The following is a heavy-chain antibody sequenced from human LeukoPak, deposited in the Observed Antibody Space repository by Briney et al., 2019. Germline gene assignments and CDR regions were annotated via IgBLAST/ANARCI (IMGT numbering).Heavy chain of an antibody. CDR3: AKDLGASCSGGSCYSTPYYYYYYMDV. V-gene: IGHV3-30*02. Sequence: PGGSLRLSCAASGFTFSSYGMHWVRQAPGKGLEGVAFIRYDGSNKYYADSVKGRFTISRDNSKNTLYLQMNSLRAEDTAVYYCAKDLGASCSGGSCYSTPYYYYYYMDVWGKGTTVTVSS. J-gene: IGHJ6*03. CDR1: GFTFSSYG. D-gene: IGHD2-15*01. CDR2: IRYDGSNK.